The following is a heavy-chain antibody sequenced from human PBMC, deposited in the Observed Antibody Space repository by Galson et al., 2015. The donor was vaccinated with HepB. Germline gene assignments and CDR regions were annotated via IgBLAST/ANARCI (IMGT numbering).Heavy chain of an antibody. Sequence: SVKVSCKASGHTFSSHTLHWVRQAPGERFEWMGWINAGNGDTMYSQKFQGRVTFTRDTSASTVYMELSGLISEDTAVYYCTRHGWSSLYQFDFWGQGTLVTVSS. D-gene: IGHD2-2*01. CDR2: INAGNGDT. J-gene: IGHJ4*02. V-gene: IGHV1-3*01. CDR1: GHTFSSHT. CDR3: TRHGWSSLYQFDF.